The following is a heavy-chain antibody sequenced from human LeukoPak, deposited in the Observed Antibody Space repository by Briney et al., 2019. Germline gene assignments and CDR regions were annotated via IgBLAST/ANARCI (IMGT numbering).Heavy chain of an antibody. D-gene: IGHD6-13*01. Sequence: SETLSLTCAVYGGSFTNYYWTWIRQPPGKGLEWIGYIYYSGGTNYNPSVKSRVTISVDTSKNQFSLKLSSVTAADTAVYYCARRAAAVGTYYMDVWGKGTTVTVSS. CDR3: ARRAAAVGTYYMDV. CDR1: GGSFTNYY. J-gene: IGHJ6*03. V-gene: IGHV4-59*01. CDR2: IYYSGGT.